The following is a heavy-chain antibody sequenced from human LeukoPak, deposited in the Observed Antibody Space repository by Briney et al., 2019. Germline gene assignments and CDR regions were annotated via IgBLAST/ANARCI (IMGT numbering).Heavy chain of an antibody. CDR2: ISWNSDTI. Sequence: GGSLRLSCAASGFTFDDYAMPWVRQAPGKGLEWVSRISWNSDTIGYADSVKGRFTISRDNAKNSLSLQMNSLRAEDTASYYCARAFWSGYYIDYWGQGTLVTVSS. CDR1: GFTFDDYA. CDR3: ARAFWSGYYIDY. D-gene: IGHD3-3*01. J-gene: IGHJ4*02. V-gene: IGHV3-9*01.